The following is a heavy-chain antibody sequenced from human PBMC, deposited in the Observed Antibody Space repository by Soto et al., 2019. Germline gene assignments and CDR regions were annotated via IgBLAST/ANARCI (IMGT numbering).Heavy chain of an antibody. CDR1: GGSISSGGYY. CDR3: ARLEGLATISYYFDF. D-gene: IGHD3-9*01. V-gene: IGHV4-39*01. Sequence: SETMSLTCTVSGGSISSGGYYWSWIRQHPGKGLEWIGSIYYRGNAYYNPSLQTRVTISLDKSKSQFSLKLNSVTAADSAVYFCARLEGLATISYYFDFWGPGALVTVSS. J-gene: IGHJ4*02. CDR2: IYYRGNA.